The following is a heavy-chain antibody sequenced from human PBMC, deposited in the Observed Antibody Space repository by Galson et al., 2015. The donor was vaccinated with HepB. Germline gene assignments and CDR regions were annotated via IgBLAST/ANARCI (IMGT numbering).Heavy chain of an antibody. D-gene: IGHD5-12*01. CDR2: LNSDGSGT. Sequence: SLRLSCAVSGFTVNRYWMHWVRQAPGKGLVWVARLNSDGSGTASADIVRGRFTISRDNARKRPYLQMNGLKVEDTAVYYCARDPGGGGYDLDYWGQGTQVSVSS. CDR1: GFTVNRYW. CDR3: ARDPGGGGYDLDY. J-gene: IGHJ4*02. V-gene: IGHV3-74*01.